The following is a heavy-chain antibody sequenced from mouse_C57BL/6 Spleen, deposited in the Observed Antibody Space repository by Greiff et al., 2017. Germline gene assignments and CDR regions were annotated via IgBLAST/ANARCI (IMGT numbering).Heavy chain of an antibody. Sequence: EVQLQQSGPELVKPGASVKISCKASGYTFTDYYMNWVKQSHGKSLEWIGDINPNNGGTSYNQKFKGKATLTVDKSSSTAYMELRSLTSEDSAVYYCARCGDYYGIFDYWGQGTTRTVSS. CDR2: INPNNGGT. D-gene: IGHD1-1*01. J-gene: IGHJ2*01. V-gene: IGHV1-26*01. CDR3: ARCGDYYGIFDY. CDR1: GYTFTDYY.